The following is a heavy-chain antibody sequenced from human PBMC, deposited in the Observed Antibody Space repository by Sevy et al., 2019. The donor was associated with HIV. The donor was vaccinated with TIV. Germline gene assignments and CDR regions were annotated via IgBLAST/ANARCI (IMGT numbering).Heavy chain of an antibody. J-gene: IGHJ4*02. CDR2: ISSSSYI. D-gene: IGHD3-22*01. CDR3: ARGRAFGYYYDSSGLGFDY. V-gene: IGHV3-21*01. Sequence: GGSLRLSCAASGFTFSSYSMNRVRQAPGKGLEWVSSISSSSYIYYTDSVKGRFTISRDNAKNSLYLQMNSLRAEDTAVYYCARGRAFGYYYDSSGLGFDYWGQGTLVTVSS. CDR1: GFTFSSYS.